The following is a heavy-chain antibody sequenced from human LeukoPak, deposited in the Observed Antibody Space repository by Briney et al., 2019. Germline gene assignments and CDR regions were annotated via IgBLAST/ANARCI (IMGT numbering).Heavy chain of an antibody. Sequence: GGSLRLSCAASGFTFDDYAMHWVRQAPRKGLEWVSGISWNSGSIGYADSVKGRFTISRDNAKNSLYLQMNSLRAEDTALYYCAAGYSSSWYDSLFDYWGQGTLVTVSS. CDR3: AAGYSSSWYDSLFDY. J-gene: IGHJ4*02. D-gene: IGHD6-13*01. CDR1: GFTFDDYA. CDR2: ISWNSGSI. V-gene: IGHV3-9*01.